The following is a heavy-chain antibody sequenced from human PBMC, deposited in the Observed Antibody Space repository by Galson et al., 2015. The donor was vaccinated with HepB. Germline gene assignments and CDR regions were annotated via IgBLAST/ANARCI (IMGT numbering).Heavy chain of an antibody. CDR1: GYTFTSYY. D-gene: IGHD3-22*01. V-gene: IGHV1-46*04. CDR3: ARGTGDYYDSSGYDFDY. J-gene: IGHJ4*02. Sequence: SVKVSCKASGYTFTSYYMHWVRQAPGQGLEWMGIINPSGGSTSYAQKLQGRVTMTRDTSTSTVYMELSSLRSEDTAVYFCARGTGDYYDSSGYDFDYWGQGTLVTVSS. CDR2: INPSGGST.